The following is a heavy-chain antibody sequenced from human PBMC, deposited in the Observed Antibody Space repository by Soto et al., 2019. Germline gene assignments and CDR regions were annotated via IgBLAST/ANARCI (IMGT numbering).Heavy chain of an antibody. CDR3: AAPYQLSSPSEYYYGMDV. Sequence: ASVKVSCKASGFTFTSSAVQWVRQARGQRLEWIGWIVVGSGNTNYAQKFQERVTITRDMSTSTAYMELSSLRSEDTAVYYCAAPYQLSSPSEYYYGMDVWGQGTTVTVSS. J-gene: IGHJ6*02. D-gene: IGHD2-2*01. CDR1: GFTFTSSA. V-gene: IGHV1-58*01. CDR2: IVVGSGNT.